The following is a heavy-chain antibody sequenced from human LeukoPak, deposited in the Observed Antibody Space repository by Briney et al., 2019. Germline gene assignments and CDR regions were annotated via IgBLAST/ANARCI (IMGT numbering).Heavy chain of an antibody. J-gene: IGHJ3*02. CDR2: ISSSSSTI. D-gene: IGHD4-11*01. V-gene: IGHV3-48*01. CDR1: GFTFSSYS. CDR3: ARDRLPVGLEDAFDI. Sequence: GGSLRLSCAASGFTFSSYSMNWVRQAPGKGLEWVSYISSSSSTIYYADSVNGRFTISRDNAKNSLYLQMNSLRAEDTAVYYCARDRLPVGLEDAFDIWGQGTMVTVSS.